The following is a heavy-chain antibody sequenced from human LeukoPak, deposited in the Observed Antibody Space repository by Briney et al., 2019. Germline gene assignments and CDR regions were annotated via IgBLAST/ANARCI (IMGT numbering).Heavy chain of an antibody. CDR1: GYTFTSYD. J-gene: IGHJ5*02. V-gene: IGHV1-18*01. D-gene: IGHD2-21*01. Sequence: ASVKVSCKASGYTFTSYDINWVRQAPRQGLEWMGWVSGYNGNTNNAQKIEGRVAMTTDTSSSTAHMEQRSLRSDDTAMYYGARGDGFDPWGEGTLVTVSS. CDR2: VSGYNGNT. CDR3: ARGDGFDP.